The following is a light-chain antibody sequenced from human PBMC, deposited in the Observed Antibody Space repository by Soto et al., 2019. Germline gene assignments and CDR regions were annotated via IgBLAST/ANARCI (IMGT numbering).Light chain of an antibody. CDR3: QQTSSFPLT. J-gene: IGKJ4*01. V-gene: IGKV1-12*01. CDR2: AAS. Sequence: DIQMTQSPSSVSASVGDRVTITCRASQGITSWLAWYQQKPGRAHKLLIYAASSFQSGVPSRFSGSGAGTDFTLTISNLQPEYVATYYCQQTSSFPLTFGGGTKVEIK. CDR1: QGITSW.